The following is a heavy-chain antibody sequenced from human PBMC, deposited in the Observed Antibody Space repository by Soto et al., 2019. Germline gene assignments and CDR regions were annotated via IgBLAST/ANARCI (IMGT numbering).Heavy chain of an antibody. V-gene: IGHV3-23*01. CDR3: ARHTHTVPAAILGYYYYGMDV. CDR1: GFSFSSYA. J-gene: IGHJ6*02. D-gene: IGHD2-2*02. CDR2: ISTSGGST. Sequence: PGGSLRLSCAASGFSFSSYAMTWVRQAPGKGLEWVSTISTSGGSTYYADSVKGRFTISRDNSKNMLYLQMSSLRAEDTAMYYCARHTHTVPAAILGYYYYGMDVWGQGTTVTVSS.